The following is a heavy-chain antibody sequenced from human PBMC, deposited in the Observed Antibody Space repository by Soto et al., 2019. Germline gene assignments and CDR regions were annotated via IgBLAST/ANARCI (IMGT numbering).Heavy chain of an antibody. CDR2: ISSSSSYI. V-gene: IGHV3-21*01. CDR1: GFTFSSYS. CDR3: ARDLRRGIAVAGLGEGFDI. D-gene: IGHD6-19*01. J-gene: IGHJ3*02. Sequence: GGSLRLSCAASGFTFSSYSMNWVRQAPGKGLEWVSSISSSSSYIYYADSVKGRFTISRDNAKNSLYLQMNSLRAEDTAVYYCARDLRRGIAVAGLGEGFDIWGQGTMVTVSS.